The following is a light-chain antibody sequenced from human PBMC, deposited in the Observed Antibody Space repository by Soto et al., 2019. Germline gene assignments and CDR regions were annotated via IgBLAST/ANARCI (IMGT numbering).Light chain of an antibody. CDR3: QQRSDWPRT. Sequence: EIVLTQSPATLSLSPGERATLSCRASQSVSSYLAWFHQKPGQAPRLLIYDASNRATGIPDRFSGSGSGTDFTLTISSLEPEDFAVYYCQQRSDWPRTFGQGTKVEIK. CDR1: QSVSSY. V-gene: IGKV3-11*01. CDR2: DAS. J-gene: IGKJ1*01.